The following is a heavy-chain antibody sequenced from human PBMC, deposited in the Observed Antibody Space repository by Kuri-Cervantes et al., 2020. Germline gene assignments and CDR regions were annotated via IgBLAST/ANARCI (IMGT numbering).Heavy chain of an antibody. CDR1: GGSFSGYY. CDR2: INHRGST. Sequence: SQTLSLTCAVYGGSFSGYYWSWIRQPPGKGLEWIGEINHRGSTNYNPSLKSRVTISVDTSKNQFSLKLSSVTAADTAVYYCASLGGGRGDYWGQGTRVTVSS. V-gene: IGHV4-34*01. D-gene: IGHD3-10*01. CDR3: ASLGGGRGDY. J-gene: IGHJ4*02.